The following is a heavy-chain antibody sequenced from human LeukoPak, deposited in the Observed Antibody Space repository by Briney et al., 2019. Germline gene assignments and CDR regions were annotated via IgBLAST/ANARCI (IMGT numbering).Heavy chain of an antibody. D-gene: IGHD6-13*01. CDR1: GYFFTGNY. V-gene: IGHV1-2*02. J-gene: IGHJ5*02. Sequence: ASVKVSCKASGYFFTGNYMHWVRQAPGQGLEWMGWINTNSGGTNYAQKFQGRVTMIRDTSISTAYMELSGLRSDDTAVYFCARGWSAGGNSPLFDPWGQGTLVTVSP. CDR2: INTNSGGT. CDR3: ARGWSAGGNSPLFDP.